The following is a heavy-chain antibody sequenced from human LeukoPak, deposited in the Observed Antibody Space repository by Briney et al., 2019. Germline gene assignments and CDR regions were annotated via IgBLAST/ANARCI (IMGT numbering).Heavy chain of an antibody. CDR1: GFTFSSYA. J-gene: IGHJ4*02. D-gene: IGHD3-10*01. V-gene: IGHV3-30-3*01. CDR3: ARNRNRGVGPHYFDY. CDR2: ISYDGSNK. Sequence: GGSLRLSCAASGFTFSSYAMHWVRQAPGKGLEWVAVISYDGSNKYYADSVKGRFTISRDNSKNTLYLQVNSLRAEDTAVYYCARNRNRGVGPHYFDYWGQGTLVTVSS.